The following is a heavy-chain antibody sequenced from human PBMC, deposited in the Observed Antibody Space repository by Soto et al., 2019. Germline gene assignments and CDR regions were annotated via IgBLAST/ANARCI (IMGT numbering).Heavy chain of an antibody. CDR1: GYTFTSYG. CDR3: ARTLGSTGPGGYYYYYYYMDV. CDR2: ISAYNGNT. V-gene: IGHV1-18*01. D-gene: IGHD2-2*01. Sequence: ASVKVSCKASGYTFTSYGISWVRQAPGQGLEWMGWISAYNGNTNYAQKLQGRVTMTTDTSTSTAYMELRSLRSDDTAVYYCARTLGSTGPGGYYYYYYYMDVWGKGTTVTVSS. J-gene: IGHJ6*03.